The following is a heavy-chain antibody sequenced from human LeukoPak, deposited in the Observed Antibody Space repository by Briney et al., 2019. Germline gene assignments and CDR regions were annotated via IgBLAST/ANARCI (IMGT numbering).Heavy chain of an antibody. V-gene: IGHV3-21*01. D-gene: IGHD4-11*01. CDR2: ISSSSSYI. J-gene: IGHJ4*02. Sequence: PGGSLRLSCAASGFTFNTCSMNWVRQAPGKGLEWVSSISSSSSYIYYADSVKGRFTISRDNAKNSLYLQMNSLRAEDTAVYYCAKDTDYAQYSNNKGRKEYYFDYWGQGTLVTVSS. CDR3: AKDTDYAQYSNNKGRKEYYFDY. CDR1: GFTFNTCS.